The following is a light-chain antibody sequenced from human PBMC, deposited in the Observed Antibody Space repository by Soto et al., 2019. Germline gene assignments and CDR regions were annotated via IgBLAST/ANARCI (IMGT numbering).Light chain of an antibody. CDR1: NIGGKS. Sequence: YELTQPPSVSVAPGQTARITCGGNNIGGKSLHWYQQKPGQAPVLVVYDDGDRPSGIPERFSGSNSGNTATLTISRVEAGDVADYYCLVWDYNYDHHVFGTGTKLTVL. J-gene: IGLJ1*01. CDR2: DDG. CDR3: LVWDYNYDHHV. V-gene: IGLV3-21*02.